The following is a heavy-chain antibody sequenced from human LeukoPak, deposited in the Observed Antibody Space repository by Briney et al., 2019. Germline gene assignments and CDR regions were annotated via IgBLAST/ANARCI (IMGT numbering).Heavy chain of an antibody. CDR2: INPSGGST. CDR3: ARDWGYPDKYNWFDP. V-gene: IGHV1-46*01. CDR1: GYTFTSYY. J-gene: IGHJ5*02. D-gene: IGHD3-16*01. Sequence: GASVKVSCKASGYTFTSYYMHWVRQAPGQGLEWMGIINPSGGSTSYAQKFQGRVTMTRDTSTSTVYMELSSLRSEDTAVYYCARDWGYPDKYNWFDPWGQGTLVTVSS.